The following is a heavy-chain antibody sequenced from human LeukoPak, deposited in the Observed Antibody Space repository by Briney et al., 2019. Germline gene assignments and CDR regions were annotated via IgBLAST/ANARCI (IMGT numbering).Heavy chain of an antibody. V-gene: IGHV4-31*03. CDR1: GGSISSGGYY. CDR2: IYYSGST. CDR3: ARDLGSGGTLFDY. J-gene: IGHJ4*02. D-gene: IGHD2-15*01. Sequence: SETLSLTCTVSGGSISSGGYYWSWIRQHPGKGLEWIGYIYYSGSTYYNPSLKSRVTISVDTSKNQLSLKLSSVTAADTAVYYCARDLGSGGTLFDYWGQGTLVTVSS.